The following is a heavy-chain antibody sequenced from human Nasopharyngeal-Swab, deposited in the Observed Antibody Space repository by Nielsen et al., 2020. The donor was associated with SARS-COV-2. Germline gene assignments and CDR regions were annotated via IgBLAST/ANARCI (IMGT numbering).Heavy chain of an antibody. J-gene: IGHJ4*02. D-gene: IGHD3-22*01. CDR1: GFAFHSYS. CDR3: ARAQGYYDSSAFDY. Sequence: GESLKISCTASGFAFHSYSMNWVRQAPGKGLEWVSSITSSSTFLYYADSVKGRFTLSRDNAKGSLYLQMDGLRAEDKAVYYCARAQGYYDSSAFDYWGQGTLVTVSS. V-gene: IGHV3-21*01. CDR2: ITSSSTFL.